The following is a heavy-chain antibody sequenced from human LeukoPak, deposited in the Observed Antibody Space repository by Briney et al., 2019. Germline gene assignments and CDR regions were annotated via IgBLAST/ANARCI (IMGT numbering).Heavy chain of an antibody. V-gene: IGHV3-7*01. J-gene: IGHJ4*02. CDR3: ARWLELMRNFDW. Sequence: PGGSLRLSCVGSGFTFSDYWMSWVRQAPGKGLEGVANIKQGGSEKDYVDALKGRFTISRDNAKNSLYLQMNSLRAEDTAVYYCARWLELMRNFDWWGQGTLVTVSS. CDR2: IKQGGSEK. CDR1: GFTFSDYW. D-gene: IGHD5-24*01.